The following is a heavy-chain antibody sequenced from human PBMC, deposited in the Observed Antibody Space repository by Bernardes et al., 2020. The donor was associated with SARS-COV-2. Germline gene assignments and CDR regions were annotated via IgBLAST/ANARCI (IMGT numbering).Heavy chain of an antibody. CDR2: ISGSGGST. J-gene: IGHJ4*02. CDR1: GFTFSSYA. V-gene: IGHV3-23*01. Sequence: GGSLRLSCAASGFTFSSYAMSWVRQAPGKGLEWVSAISGSGGSTYYADSVKGRFTISRDNSKNTLYLQMNSLRAEDTAVYYCARDASTYYYDSSGHQGGYWGQGTLVTVSS. CDR3: ARDASTYYYDSSGHQGGY. D-gene: IGHD3-22*01.